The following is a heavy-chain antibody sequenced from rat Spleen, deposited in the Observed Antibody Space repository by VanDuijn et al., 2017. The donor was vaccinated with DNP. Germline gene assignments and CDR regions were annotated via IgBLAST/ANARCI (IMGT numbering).Heavy chain of an antibody. CDR2: IIYDGTTT. CDR1: GFSFSYYY. Sequence: EVQLVESGGGLVQPGRSLKLSCAASGFSFSYYYMAWVRQAPTKALEWVASIIYDGTTTYYRDSVKGRFTISRDNAKNTLFLQMDSLRSEDTATYYCTTSGYGYDGYPFAYWGQGTLVTVSS. J-gene: IGHJ3*01. V-gene: IGHV5-20*01. CDR3: TTSGYGYDGYPFAY. D-gene: IGHD1-12*03.